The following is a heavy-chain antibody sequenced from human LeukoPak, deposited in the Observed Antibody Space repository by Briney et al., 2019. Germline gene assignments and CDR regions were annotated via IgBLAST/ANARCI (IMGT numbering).Heavy chain of an antibody. D-gene: IGHD3-10*01. CDR3: ARGPGGSGSYDY. V-gene: IGHV1-69*05. Sequence: SVKVSCKASGCTFSSYASSWVRQAPGQGLEWMGRIIPIFGTANYAQKFQGRVTITTDESTSPAYMELSSLRSEDTAVYYCARGPGGSGSYDYWGQGTLVTVSS. CDR2: IIPIFGTA. J-gene: IGHJ4*02. CDR1: GCTFSSYA.